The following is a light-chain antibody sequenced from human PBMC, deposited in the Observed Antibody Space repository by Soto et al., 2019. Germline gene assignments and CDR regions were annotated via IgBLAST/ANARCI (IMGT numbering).Light chain of an antibody. CDR1: SSDIGGYDY. CDR3: TSYASGSSHVV. CDR2: DVN. V-gene: IGLV2-14*01. J-gene: IGLJ2*01. Sequence: QSASVSGSPGQSITLSCTGTSSDIGGYDYVSWYQRHPGKAPKLLIYDVNNRPSGVSNRFSGSKSGNTASLTISGLEAEDEADYYCTSYASGSSHVVFGGGTKLTVL.